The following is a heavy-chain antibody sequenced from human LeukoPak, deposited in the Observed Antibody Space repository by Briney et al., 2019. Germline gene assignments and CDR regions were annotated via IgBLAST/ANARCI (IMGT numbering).Heavy chain of an antibody. CDR3: ARSTGPIDY. CDR2: TYYRSKWYT. D-gene: IGHD1-1*01. Sequence: SQTLSLTCAISGDSVSSNSAAWDWIRQSPSRGLEWLGRTYYRSKWYTYYAASVKSRIAINRDTSKNQFSLQLNSVTPEDTAVYYCARSTGPIDYWGQGTLVTVSS. J-gene: IGHJ4*02. CDR1: GDSVSSNSAA. V-gene: IGHV6-1*01.